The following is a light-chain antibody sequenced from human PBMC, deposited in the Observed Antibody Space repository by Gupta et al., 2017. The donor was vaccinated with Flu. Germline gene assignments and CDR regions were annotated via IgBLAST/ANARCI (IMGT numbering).Light chain of an antibody. CDR1: QNIDNY. V-gene: IGKV1-39*01. Sequence: DIQMTQSPSSLSASVGDRVTITCRASQNIDNYLSWFQQKPGKPPKLLIYVASSLRSGVPSRFSGGGSGTDFTLTLSRLQPEDFATYCCQQTNNTPYTFGQGTKLEI. J-gene: IGKJ2*01. CDR3: QQTNNTPYT. CDR2: VAS.